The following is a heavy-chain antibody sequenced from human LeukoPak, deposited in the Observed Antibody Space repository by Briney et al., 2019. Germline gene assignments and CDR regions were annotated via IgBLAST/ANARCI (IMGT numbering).Heavy chain of an antibody. CDR2: IYYSGST. CDR3: AKRSSSSDWYFDL. CDR1: GGSISSCY. D-gene: IGHD6-6*01. J-gene: IGHJ2*01. V-gene: IGHV4-59*01. Sequence: PSETLSLTCTVSGGSISSCYWSWIRQPPGKGLEWIGYIYYSGSTNYNPSLKSRVTISVDTSKNQFSLKLSSVTAADTAVYYCAKRSSSSDWYFDLWGRGTLVTVSS.